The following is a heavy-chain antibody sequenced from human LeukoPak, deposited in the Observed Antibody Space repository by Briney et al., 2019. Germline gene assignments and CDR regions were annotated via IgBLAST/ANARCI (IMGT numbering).Heavy chain of an antibody. CDR1: GFTFSSYG. Sequence: GRSLRLSCAASGFTFSSYGMHWVRQAPGKGLEWVAVIWYDGSNKYYADSVKGRFTISRGNPKNTLYLQMNSLRAEDTAVYYCARGDYYGSGSPGQLFYWGQGTLVTVSS. J-gene: IGHJ4*02. CDR3: ARGDYYGSGSPGQLFY. CDR2: IWYDGSNK. V-gene: IGHV3-33*01. D-gene: IGHD3-10*01.